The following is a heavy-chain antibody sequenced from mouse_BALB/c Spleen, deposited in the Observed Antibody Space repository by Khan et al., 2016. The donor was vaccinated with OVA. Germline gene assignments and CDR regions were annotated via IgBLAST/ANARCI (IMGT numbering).Heavy chain of an antibody. CDR3: ARDYGSSFWFAY. CDR1: GYTFTNYI. Sequence: VQLQQSGPELVKPGASVKMSCKASGYTFTNYIIHWVKQKPGQGLEWIGYINPYNDGAKYNDKFKDKATLTSEKSSSPASMELSGLTSEDSAVYYCARDYGSSFWFAYWGQGALVTVSA. V-gene: IGHV1S136*01. CDR2: INPYNDGA. J-gene: IGHJ3*01. D-gene: IGHD1-1*01.